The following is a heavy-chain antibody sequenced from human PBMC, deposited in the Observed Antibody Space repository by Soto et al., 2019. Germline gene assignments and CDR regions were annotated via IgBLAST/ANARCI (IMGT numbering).Heavy chain of an antibody. CDR3: ARDLPYCDSTSCYARYFDY. V-gene: IGHV6-1*01. Sequence: PSQTLSLTCAISGDSVSSNSAAWNWIRQSPSRGLEWLGRTYYRSKWYNDYAVSVKSRMAINPDTAKNQFSLQLNSVTPEDTAVYYCARDLPYCDSTSCYARYFDYWGQGTLVTVS. CDR2: TYYRSKWYN. J-gene: IGHJ4*02. CDR1: GDSVSSNSAA. D-gene: IGHD2-2*01.